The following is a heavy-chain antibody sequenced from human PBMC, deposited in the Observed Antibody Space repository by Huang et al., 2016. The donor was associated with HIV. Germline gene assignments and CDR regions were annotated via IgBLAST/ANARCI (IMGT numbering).Heavy chain of an antibody. CDR1: GFSISSYW. J-gene: IGHJ4*02. Sequence: EVQLVESGGGLVQPGGSLRLSCAASGFSISSYWVHWVRQDPGKGLGWVSRINSDGSSTSYADAVKGRFTISRDNAKNTLYLQMNSLRAEDTAVYYCARDPRIQSWLNFFDYWGQGTLVSVSS. CDR2: INSDGSST. V-gene: IGHV3-74*01. D-gene: IGHD3-22*01. CDR3: ARDPRIQSWLNFFDY.